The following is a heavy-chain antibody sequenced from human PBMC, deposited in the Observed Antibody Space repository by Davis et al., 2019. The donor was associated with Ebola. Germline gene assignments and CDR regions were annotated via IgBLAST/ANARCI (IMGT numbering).Heavy chain of an antibody. CDR3: ARDTQWSFDY. CDR1: GFTFSSYW. J-gene: IGHJ4*02. D-gene: IGHD6-19*01. V-gene: IGHV3-74*01. CDR2: INHDGTIT. Sequence: PGGSLRLSCAASGFTFSSYWMHWVRQAPGKGLVWVSRINHDGTITSYADSVKGRFTIFRDNAKNTLHLQMNSLRDEDTAFYYCARDTQWSFDYWGQGTLVTVSS.